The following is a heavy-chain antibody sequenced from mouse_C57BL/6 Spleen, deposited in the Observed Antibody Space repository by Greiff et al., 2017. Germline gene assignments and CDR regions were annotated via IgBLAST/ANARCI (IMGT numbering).Heavy chain of an antibody. CDR2: IWSGGST. J-gene: IGHJ4*01. Sequence: VMLVESGPGLVQPSQSLSITCTVSGFSLTSYGVHWVRQSPGKGLEWLGVIWSGGSTDYNAAFISRLSISKDNSKSQVFFKMNSRQADDTAIYYCARNGYYADYYAMDYWGQGTSVTVSS. CDR3: ARNGYYADYYAMDY. D-gene: IGHD2-3*01. V-gene: IGHV2-2*01. CDR1: GFSLTSYG.